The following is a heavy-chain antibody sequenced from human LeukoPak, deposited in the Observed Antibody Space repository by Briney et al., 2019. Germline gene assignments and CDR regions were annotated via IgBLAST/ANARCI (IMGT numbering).Heavy chain of an antibody. D-gene: IGHD6-19*01. CDR3: ERTGSAWFDAFDI. CDR2: ISYIGRT. CDR1: GASSSGYY. J-gene: IGHJ3*02. Sequence: SETLSLTCAVYGASSSGYYWSWIRQPPGKGREGIASISYIGRTPYNPSLQSRFTMSVYTDKNQFSLKVTSVTYSDTAVYYCERTGSAWFDAFDIWGQGTLVTVSS. V-gene: IGHV4-34*01.